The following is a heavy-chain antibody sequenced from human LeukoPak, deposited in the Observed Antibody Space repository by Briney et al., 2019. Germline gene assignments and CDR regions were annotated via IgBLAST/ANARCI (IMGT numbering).Heavy chain of an antibody. Sequence: PETLSLTCTVSCASLSSYYWSWIRPPPRKRLEWSGYIYYSGSTNYNPSLKSRLTISVDTSKTQFSLKLSSVTAADTAVYYCVRPDSSGYNYVDWGQGTLVTVSS. CDR2: IYYSGST. CDR1: CASLSSYY. J-gene: IGHJ4*02. D-gene: IGHD3-22*01. V-gene: IGHV4-59*01. CDR3: VRPDSSGYNYVD.